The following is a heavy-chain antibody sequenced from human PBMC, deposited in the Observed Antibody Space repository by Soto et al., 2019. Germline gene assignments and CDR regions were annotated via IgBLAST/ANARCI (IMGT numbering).Heavy chain of an antibody. CDR2: ISAYNGNT. Sequence: ASVKVSCKASGYTFTSYGISWVRQAPGQGLEWMGWISAYNGNTNYAQKLQGRVTMTTDTSTSTAYMELRSLRSDDTAVYYCASYDFWSGSDDAFDIWGQGTMVTVSS. D-gene: IGHD3-3*01. V-gene: IGHV1-18*01. CDR1: GYTFTSYG. J-gene: IGHJ3*02. CDR3: ASYDFWSGSDDAFDI.